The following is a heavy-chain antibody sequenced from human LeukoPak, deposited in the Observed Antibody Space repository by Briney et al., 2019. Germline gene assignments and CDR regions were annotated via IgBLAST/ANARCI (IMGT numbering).Heavy chain of an antibody. CDR3: ARGSYWYYDSSGYPLRAFDI. V-gene: IGHV4-31*03. Sequence: SETLSLTCIVSGGSISSGGYYWSWIRQHPGKGLEWIGYIYYSGSTYYNPSLKSRVTISVDTSKNQFSLKLSSVTAADTAVYYCARGSYWYYDSSGYPLRAFDIWGQGTMVTVSS. CDR2: IYYSGST. J-gene: IGHJ3*02. D-gene: IGHD3-22*01. CDR1: GGSISSGGYY.